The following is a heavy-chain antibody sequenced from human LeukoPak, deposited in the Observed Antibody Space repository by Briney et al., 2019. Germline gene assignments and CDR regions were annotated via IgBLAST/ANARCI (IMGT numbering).Heavy chain of an antibody. CDR2: LYTTGVT. D-gene: IGHD3-10*01. Sequence: GGSLRLSCAASGFTVNTFYMSWVRQAPGKGLEWVSVLYTTGVTYYAASVQGRFTISRDTSRNTLFLQMDDLRADDTATYYCARSGPTVLWSKYFDYWGQGTLVTVSS. CDR3: ARSGPTVLWSKYFDY. J-gene: IGHJ4*02. CDR1: GFTVNTFY. V-gene: IGHV3-66*01.